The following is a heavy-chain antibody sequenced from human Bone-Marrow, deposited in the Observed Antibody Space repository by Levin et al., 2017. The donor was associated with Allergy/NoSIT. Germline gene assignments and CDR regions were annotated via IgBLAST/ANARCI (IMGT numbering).Heavy chain of an antibody. CDR1: GDSVSSNSVA. Sequence: SETLSLTCAISGDSVSSNSVAWNWIRQSPSRGLEWLVRTYYRSKWYNDYAVSVKSRITINPDTSKNQLSLQLNSVTPEDTAVYYCASRNNELRYCELWGRGSLITVSS. J-gene: IGHJ2*01. CDR3: ASRNNELRYCEL. D-gene: IGHD1/OR15-1a*01. V-gene: IGHV6-1*01. CDR2: TYYRSKWYN.